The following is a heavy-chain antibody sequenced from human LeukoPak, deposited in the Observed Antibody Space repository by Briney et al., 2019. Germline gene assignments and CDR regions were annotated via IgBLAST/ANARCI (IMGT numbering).Heavy chain of an antibody. CDR3: ARAYGDVGF. Sequence: GGSLRLSCAASGFTFSSYSMNWVRQAPGKGLEWVSYISSSSGTIYYADSVKGRFTISRDNAKNSLYLQMNSLRGEDAAVYSCARAYGDVGFWGQGTLVTVSS. J-gene: IGHJ4*02. CDR1: GFTFSSYS. V-gene: IGHV3-48*04. CDR2: ISSSSGTI. D-gene: IGHD4-17*01.